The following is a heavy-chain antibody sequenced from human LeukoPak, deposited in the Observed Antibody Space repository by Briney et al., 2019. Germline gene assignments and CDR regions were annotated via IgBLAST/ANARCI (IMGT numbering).Heavy chain of an antibody. Sequence: GRSLRLSCAASGFIFSSYNMNWVRQAPGKGLEWVSSISSSSSYIYYADSVKGRFTISRDNAKNSLHLQMNSLRVEDTAVYYCARAASIAAPPDHWGQGTLVTVSS. J-gene: IGHJ4*02. CDR3: ARAASIAAPPDH. D-gene: IGHD6-6*01. V-gene: IGHV3-21*01. CDR1: GFIFSSYN. CDR2: ISSSSSYI.